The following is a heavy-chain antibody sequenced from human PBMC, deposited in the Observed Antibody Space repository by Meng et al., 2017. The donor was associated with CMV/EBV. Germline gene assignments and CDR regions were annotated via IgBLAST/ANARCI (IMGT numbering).Heavy chain of an antibody. CDR2: IYYSGSP. Sequence: SETLSLTCTVSGGSISSYYWSWIRQPPGKGLEWIGYIYYSGSPNYNPSLKSRVTISVDTSKNQFSLKLSSVTAADTAVYYCAREFIVGSGFDYWGQGTLVTVSS. CDR3: AREFIVGSGFDY. CDR1: GGSISSYY. V-gene: IGHV4-59*01. J-gene: IGHJ4*02. D-gene: IGHD1-26*01.